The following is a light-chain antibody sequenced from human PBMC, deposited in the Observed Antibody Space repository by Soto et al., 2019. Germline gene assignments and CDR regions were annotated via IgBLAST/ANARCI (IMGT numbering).Light chain of an antibody. J-gene: IGLJ1*01. Sequence: QSALTQPASVSGSPGQSITISCTGTNSDIGGFNLVSWYQHHPGKAPQLIIYEGSQRPSGISNRFSGSKSGNTASLTISGLQAEDAADYYCCLYTGGSSSPFVFGTGTKSPS. CDR2: EGS. V-gene: IGLV2-23*01. CDR3: CLYTGGSSSPFV. CDR1: NSDIGGFNL.